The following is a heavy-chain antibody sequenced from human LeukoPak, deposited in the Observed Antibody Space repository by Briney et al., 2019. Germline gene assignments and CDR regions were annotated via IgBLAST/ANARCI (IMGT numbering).Heavy chain of an antibody. V-gene: IGHV4-61*01. CDR3: ARYAAGPFYY. CDR1: GGSVSSGSYY. J-gene: IGHJ4*02. Sequence: SETLSLTSTVSGGSVSSGSYYWSWIRQPPGKGLEWIGYIYYSGSTNYNPSLKSRVTISVDTSKNQFSLKLSSVTAADTAVYYCARYAAGPFYYWGQGTLVTVAS. D-gene: IGHD6-13*01. CDR2: IYYSGST.